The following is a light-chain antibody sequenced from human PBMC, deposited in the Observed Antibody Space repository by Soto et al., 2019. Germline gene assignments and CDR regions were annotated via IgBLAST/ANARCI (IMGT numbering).Light chain of an antibody. CDR2: AAS. J-gene: IGKJ1*01. CDR1: QDIKNY. Sequence: IQMTQSPSSLSASVGDRVTIPCQASQDIKNYLAWYQQKPGKAPKLLIYAASTLQSGVPSRFSGSGSGTEFTLTISSLQHDDFATYYCQHYNSYSEAFGPGTKVDIK. CDR3: QHYNSYSEA. V-gene: IGKV1-16*01.